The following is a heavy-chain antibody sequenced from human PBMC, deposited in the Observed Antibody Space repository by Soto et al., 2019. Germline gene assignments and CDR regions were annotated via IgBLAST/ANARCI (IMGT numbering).Heavy chain of an antibody. Sequence: APGKGLEWVSVIYSGGSTYYADSVKGRFTISRDNSKNTLYLQMNSLRAEDTAVYYCARGEIFGGVMDVWGKGTTVTVSS. CDR3: ARGEIFGGVMDV. J-gene: IGHJ6*04. D-gene: IGHD3-3*01. CDR2: IYSGGST. V-gene: IGHV3-66*01.